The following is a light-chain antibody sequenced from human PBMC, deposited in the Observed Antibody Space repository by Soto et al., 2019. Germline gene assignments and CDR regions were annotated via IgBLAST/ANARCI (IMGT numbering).Light chain of an antibody. CDR2: YDD. J-gene: IGLJ1*01. CDR1: SSNIGNNA. V-gene: IGLV1-36*01. CDR3: AAWDDSLNGYV. Sequence: QSVLTQPPSVSEAPRQRVTISCSGSSSNIGNNAVNWYQQLPGKAPKLLIYYDDLLPSGVSDRFSGSKSGTAASLAISWLQSEDDADYYCAAWDDSLNGYVFGTGTQLTVL.